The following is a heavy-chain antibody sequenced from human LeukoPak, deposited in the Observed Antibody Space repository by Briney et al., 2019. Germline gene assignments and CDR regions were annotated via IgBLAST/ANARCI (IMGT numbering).Heavy chain of an antibody. CDR2: IYPGDSET. J-gene: IGHJ3*02. Sequence: PGESLKISCKGSGYSFTTYWIGWVRQMPGKGLEWMGIIYPGDSETTYSPSFRGQVIISADKSIRTAYLQWTSLKASDTAMYYCARPGIVWFGELLSYRRDAFDIWGQGTMVTVSS. D-gene: IGHD3-10*01. CDR1: GYSFTTYW. V-gene: IGHV5-51*01. CDR3: ARPGIVWFGELLSYRRDAFDI.